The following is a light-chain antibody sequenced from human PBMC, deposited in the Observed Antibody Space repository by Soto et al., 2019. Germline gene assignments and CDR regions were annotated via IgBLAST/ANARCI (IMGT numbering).Light chain of an antibody. CDR3: HQSYSTPRGM. Sequence: DIQMTQSPSSLSASVGDRVTITCRASQSISSYLNWYQQKPGKAPKLLIYAASSLLSGVPSRFSGSVSAIDFPLSIITLHHEDLATYYCHQSYSTPRGMFGQAANV. CDR1: QSISSY. J-gene: IGKJ1*01. CDR2: AAS. V-gene: IGKV1-39*01.